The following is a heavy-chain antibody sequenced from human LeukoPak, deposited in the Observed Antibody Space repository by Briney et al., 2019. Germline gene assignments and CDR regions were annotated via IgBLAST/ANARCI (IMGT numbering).Heavy chain of an antibody. V-gene: IGHV4-59*08. CDR2: IYYSGST. Sequence: SETLSLTCTVSGGSISSYYWSWIRQPPGKGLEWIGYIYYSGSTNYNPSLKSRVTISVDTPKNQFSLKLSSVTAADTAVYYCARPHYYYYYMDVWGKGTTVTISS. CDR3: ARPHYYYYYMDV. J-gene: IGHJ6*03. CDR1: GGSISSYY.